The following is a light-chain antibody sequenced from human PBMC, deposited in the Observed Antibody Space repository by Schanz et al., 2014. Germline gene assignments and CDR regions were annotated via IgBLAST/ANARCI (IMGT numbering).Light chain of an antibody. CDR1: QSVSSY. CDR3: QQRGIWPYT. J-gene: IGKJ2*01. Sequence: EIVLTQSPATLSLSPGERATLSCRASQSVSSYLAWYQQKPGQAPRLLIYGASSRATGIPDRFSGSGSGTDFTLTISSLEPEDFAVYYCQQRGIWPYTFGPGTKLEIK. V-gene: IGKV3-11*01. CDR2: GAS.